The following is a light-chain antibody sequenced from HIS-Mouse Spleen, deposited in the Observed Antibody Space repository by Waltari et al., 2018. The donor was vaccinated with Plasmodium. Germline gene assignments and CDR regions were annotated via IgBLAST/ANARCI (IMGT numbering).Light chain of an antibody. J-gene: IGKJ2*01. V-gene: IGKV1-33*01. CDR1: QDISNY. Sequence: DIQMTQSPSSLSASVGDRVTITCQASQDISNYLNWYQQKPGKAPKRLIYDASNLETGVPSRFSGSGSGTDFTFTISSLQPEDIATYYCQQYDNHPYTFGQGTKLEIK. CDR2: DAS. CDR3: QQYDNHPYT.